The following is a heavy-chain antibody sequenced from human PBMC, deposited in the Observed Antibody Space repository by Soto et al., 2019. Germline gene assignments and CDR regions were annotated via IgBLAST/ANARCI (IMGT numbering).Heavy chain of an antibody. J-gene: IGHJ4*02. Sequence: QVQLVASGGGVVQPGRSLSLSCAASGFTLSGHGLHWVRQAPGKGLEWVAVVTHDGTERHYPDSVKGRFTITTDISKNTLYRQVNSLIVQGTAMYCCAREKNSGYYRTVDYWGQGTLVTVSS. CDR3: AREKNSGYYRTVDY. D-gene: IGHD3-10*01. CDR2: VTHDGTER. CDR1: GFTLSGHG. V-gene: IGHV3-30*03.